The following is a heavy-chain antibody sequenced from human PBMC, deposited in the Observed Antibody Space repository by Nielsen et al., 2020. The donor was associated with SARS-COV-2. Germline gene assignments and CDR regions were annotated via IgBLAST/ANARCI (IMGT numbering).Heavy chain of an antibody. D-gene: IGHD3-3*01. CDR3: ATSIFGVVMSAI. J-gene: IGHJ3*02. Sequence: GSLRLSCTVSGGSISSSSYYWGWIRQPPGKGLEWIGSIYYSGSTYYNPPLKSRVTISVDTSKNQFSLKLSSVTAADTAVYYCATSIFGVVMSAIWGQGTMVTVSS. CDR1: GGSISSSSYY. V-gene: IGHV4-39*07. CDR2: IYYSGST.